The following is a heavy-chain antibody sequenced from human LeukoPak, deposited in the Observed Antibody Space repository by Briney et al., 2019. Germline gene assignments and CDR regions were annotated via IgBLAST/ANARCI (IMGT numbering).Heavy chain of an antibody. CDR2: ISWDGGST. V-gene: IGHV3-43D*03. CDR1: GFTLDGYA. Sequence: GGSLRLSCAASGFTLDGYAMHWVRQAPGKGLEWVSLISWDGGSTYYADSVKGRFTISRDNSKNSLYLQMNSLRAEDTALYYCAKDRDSSSWYGGFDYWGQGTLVTVSS. D-gene: IGHD6-13*01. CDR3: AKDRDSSSWYGGFDY. J-gene: IGHJ4*02.